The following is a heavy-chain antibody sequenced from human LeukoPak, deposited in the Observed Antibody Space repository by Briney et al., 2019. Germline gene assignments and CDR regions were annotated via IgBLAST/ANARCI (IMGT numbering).Heavy chain of an antibody. CDR2: INPSGGST. J-gene: IGHJ4*02. D-gene: IGHD2-2*02. Sequence: GASVKVSCKASGYTLTSYNMHWVRQAPGQGLEWMGIINPSGGSTSYAQKFQGRVTMTRDTSTSTVYMELSSLRSEDTAVYCCARGGAVGCYISGYWGQGTLVTVSS. CDR3: ARGGAVGCYISGY. CDR1: GYTLTSYN. V-gene: IGHV1-46*01.